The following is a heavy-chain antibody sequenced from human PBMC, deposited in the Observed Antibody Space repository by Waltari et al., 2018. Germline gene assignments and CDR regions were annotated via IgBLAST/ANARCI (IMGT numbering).Heavy chain of an antibody. CDR1: GGSVSSSNW. Sequence: QVQLQESGPGLVKPSETLSLTCAVSGGSVSSSNWWSWIRQPPGKGLEWIGNIGGTTSNTDYSPSPKGRVTISKDTSRTQFSLKLSCVTAADTAVYYCARDDSGSWNYWGQGVLVTVSS. J-gene: IGHJ4*02. CDR3: ARDDSGSWNY. D-gene: IGHD6-13*01. CDR2: IGGTTSNT. V-gene: IGHV4-4*02.